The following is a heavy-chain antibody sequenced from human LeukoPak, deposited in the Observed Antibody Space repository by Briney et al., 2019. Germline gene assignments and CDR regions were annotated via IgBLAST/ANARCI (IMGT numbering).Heavy chain of an antibody. V-gene: IGHV4-34*01. D-gene: IGHD2-8*01. Sequence: PSETLSLACAVYGGSFSGYYWSWIRQPPGKGLEWIGEINHSGSTNYNPSLKSRVTISVDTSKNQFSLKLSSVTAADTAVYYCAGKGLYYRTGFDPWGQGTLVTVSS. CDR1: GGSFSGYY. CDR3: AGKGLYYRTGFDP. CDR2: INHSGST. J-gene: IGHJ5*02.